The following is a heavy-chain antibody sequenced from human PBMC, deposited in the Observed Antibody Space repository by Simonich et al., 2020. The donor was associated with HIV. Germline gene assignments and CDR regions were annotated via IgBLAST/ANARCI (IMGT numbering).Heavy chain of an antibody. D-gene: IGHD2-2*01. CDR2: INTDGTGT. Sequence: EVQLVESGGGLVQPGGALRLSCAASGFTFSNYYMYGVRQAPGKGLVWVSRINTDGTGTSYADSVKGRFTISRDNAKNSLYLQMNSLRAEDTAVYYCARRYCSSTSCYDAFDIWGQGTMVTVSS. CDR3: ARRYCSSTSCYDAFDI. J-gene: IGHJ3*02. V-gene: IGHV3-74*02. CDR1: GFTFSNYY.